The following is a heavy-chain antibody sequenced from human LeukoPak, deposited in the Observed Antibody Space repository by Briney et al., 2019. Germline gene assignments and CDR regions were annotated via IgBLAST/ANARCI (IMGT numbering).Heavy chain of an antibody. CDR2: IDKDGNEI. Sequence: GGSLRLSCAASGLSIRNFWMHWVRQAPGKGLEWVAIIDKDGNEIKYVDSVKGRFTFSRDNAKNSVYLQMNSLTTEDTALYYCVTDGDKWNDFEYWGQGTLVTVSS. CDR3: VTDGDKWNDFEY. J-gene: IGHJ4*02. D-gene: IGHD1-1*01. V-gene: IGHV3-7*01. CDR1: GLSIRNFW.